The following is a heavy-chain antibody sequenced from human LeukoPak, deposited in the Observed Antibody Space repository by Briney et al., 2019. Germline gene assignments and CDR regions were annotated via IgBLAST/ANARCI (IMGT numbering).Heavy chain of an antibody. Sequence: SETLSLTRAVYGGSFSGYYWSWIRQPPGKGLEWIGEINHSGSTNYNPSLKSRVTISVDTSKNQFSLKLSSVTAADTAVYYCARQERLGGSWGMNYCSGGSCLNWFDPWGQGTLVTVSS. CDR2: INHSGST. CDR3: ARQERLGGSWGMNYCSGGSCLNWFDP. V-gene: IGHV4-34*01. J-gene: IGHJ5*02. D-gene: IGHD2-15*01. CDR1: GGSFSGYY.